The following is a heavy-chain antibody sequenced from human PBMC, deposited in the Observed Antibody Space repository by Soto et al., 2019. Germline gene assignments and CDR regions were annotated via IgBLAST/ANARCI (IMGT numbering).Heavy chain of an antibody. J-gene: IGHJ6*02. Sequence: PSETLSLTCTVSGGSISSYYWSWIRQPAGKGLEWIGRIYTSGSTNYNPSLKSRVTMSVDTSKNQFSLKLSSVTAADTAVYYCARDPYSYGPPYYYGMDVWGQGTTVTVSS. CDR1: GGSISSYY. V-gene: IGHV4-4*07. CDR3: ARDPYSYGPPYYYGMDV. CDR2: IYTSGST. D-gene: IGHD5-18*01.